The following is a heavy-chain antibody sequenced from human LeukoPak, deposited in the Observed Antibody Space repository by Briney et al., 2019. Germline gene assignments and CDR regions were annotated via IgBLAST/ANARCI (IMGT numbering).Heavy chain of an antibody. V-gene: IGHV4-4*07. Sequence: SETLSLTCTVSGGSISSYYWSWIRQPAGKGLEWIGRIYTSGSTSYNPSLKSRVTISVDTSKNQFSLKLSFVTAADTAVYFCAAAPGSSGWSDYWGQGTLVTVSS. CDR3: AAAPGSSGWSDY. CDR1: GGSISSYY. D-gene: IGHD6-19*01. CDR2: IYTSGST. J-gene: IGHJ4*02.